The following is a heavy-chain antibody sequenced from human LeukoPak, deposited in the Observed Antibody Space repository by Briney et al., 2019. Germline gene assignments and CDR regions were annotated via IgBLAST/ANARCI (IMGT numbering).Heavy chain of an antibody. J-gene: IGHJ4*02. V-gene: IGHV4-34*01. CDR1: GGSFSGYY. CDR2: INHSGST. D-gene: IGHD3-16*02. Sequence: SETLSLTRAVYGGSFSGYYWSWIRQPPGKGLEWIGEINHSGSTNYNPSLKSRVTISVDTSKNQFSLKLSSVTAADTAVYYCARGYDYVWGRYRYPFDYWGQGTLVTVSS. CDR3: ARGYDYVWGRYRYPFDY.